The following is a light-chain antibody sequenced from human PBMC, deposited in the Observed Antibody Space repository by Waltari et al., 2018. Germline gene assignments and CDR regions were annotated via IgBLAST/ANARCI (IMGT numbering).Light chain of an antibody. CDR2: DTS. J-gene: IGLJ3*02. CDR3: LLSYSGPGV. Sequence: QAVVTQEPSLTVSPGWPVTLTCASSTGAVTMGHYPYWFQQKPGQAPRTLIYDTSNKDSSTPARFSGSIIGGKAVLTLSGAQPEDEAEYYCLLSYSGPGVFGGGTKLTVL. CDR1: TGAVTMGHY. V-gene: IGLV7-46*01.